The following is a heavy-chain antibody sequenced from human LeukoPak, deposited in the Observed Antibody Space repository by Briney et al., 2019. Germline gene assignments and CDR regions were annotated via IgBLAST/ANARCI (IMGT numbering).Heavy chain of an antibody. V-gene: IGHV3-74*01. CDR1: GFTFSSSW. Sequence: GGSLRLSCADSGFTFSSSWMHWVRQAPGEGLVWVSRINSDGSITTYADSVKGRFTISRDNSKNTLYLQMYSLRAEDTALYYCAKLGCTGTICYANYWGQGTLVTVSS. J-gene: IGHJ4*02. CDR3: AKLGCTGTICYANY. D-gene: IGHD2-2*01. CDR2: INSDGSIT.